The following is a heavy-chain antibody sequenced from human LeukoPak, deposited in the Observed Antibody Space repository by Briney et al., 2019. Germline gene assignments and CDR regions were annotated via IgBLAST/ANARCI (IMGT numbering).Heavy chain of an antibody. J-gene: IGHJ4*02. CDR2: ISSSGISSSGSGI. D-gene: IGHD3-16*01. CDR1: GCNFRNHE. Sequence: GRSLKLTCVGSGCNFRNHEMNWVRQAPGKGLEWLSAISSSGISSSGSGIYYADSVKGRFTISRDDDKNSLYLQMSSLRADDMCISVRARDKDLAQEALFGGAPLDHWGQGTLVIVSS. CDR3: ARDKDLAQEALFGGAPLDH. V-gene: IGHV3-48*03.